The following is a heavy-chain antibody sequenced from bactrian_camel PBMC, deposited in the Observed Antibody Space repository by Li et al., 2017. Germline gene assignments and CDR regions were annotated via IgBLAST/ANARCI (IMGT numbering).Heavy chain of an antibody. CDR2: IHTDGGST. J-gene: IGHJ6*01. Sequence: HVQLVESGGGSVQAGGSLRLSCAASGYTFGRNCMAWFRQAPGKEREGVAAIHTDGGSTSYADSVKGRFTISQYNAKNTVYLHMNSLKPEDTAMYYCAARRGACGAEWWLFGYRGQGTQVTVS. CDR1: GYTFGRNC. D-gene: IGHD7*01. V-gene: IGHV3S1*01. CDR3: AARRGACGAEWWLFGY.